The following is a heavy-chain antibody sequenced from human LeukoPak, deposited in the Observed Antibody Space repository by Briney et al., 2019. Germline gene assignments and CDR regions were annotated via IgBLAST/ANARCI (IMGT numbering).Heavy chain of an antibody. CDR1: GFTLSSYA. D-gene: IGHD1-26*01. Sequence: PGGSLRLSCAASGFTLSSYAMHWVRQAPGKGLEWVAVISYDGSNKYYADSVKGRFTISRDNSKNTLYLQMNSLRAEDTAVYYCARPPPPYSGSYHVDYWGQGTLVTVSS. J-gene: IGHJ4*02. CDR2: ISYDGSNK. V-gene: IGHV3-30-3*01. CDR3: ARPPPPYSGSYHVDY.